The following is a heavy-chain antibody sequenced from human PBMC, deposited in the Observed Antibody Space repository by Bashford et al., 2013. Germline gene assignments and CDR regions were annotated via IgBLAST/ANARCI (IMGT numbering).Heavy chain of an antibody. CDR2: ISSSGSTI. Sequence: RQAPGKGLEWVSYISSSGSTIYYADSVKGRFTISRDNAKNSLYLQMNSLRAEDTAVYYCARGSSPSSPPYYGMDVWGQGTTVTVSS. J-gene: IGHJ6*02. V-gene: IGHV3-11*01. D-gene: IGHD6-6*01. CDR3: ARGSSPSSPPYYGMDV.